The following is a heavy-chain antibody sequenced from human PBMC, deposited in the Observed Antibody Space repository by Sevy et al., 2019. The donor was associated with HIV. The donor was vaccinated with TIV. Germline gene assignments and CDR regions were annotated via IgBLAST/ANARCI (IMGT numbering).Heavy chain of an antibody. Sequence: GESLKISCKASGYTFSSYGISWVRQAPGQGLEWMGWLSADNGNTNYAQKLQDRVTMTTDTSTSTAYMELRSLRSDDTAVYYCARQWPVHHAMDVWGQGTTVTVSS. V-gene: IGHV1-18*04. CDR2: LSADNGNT. D-gene: IGHD6-19*01. CDR3: ARQWPVHHAMDV. CDR1: GYTFSSYG. J-gene: IGHJ6*02.